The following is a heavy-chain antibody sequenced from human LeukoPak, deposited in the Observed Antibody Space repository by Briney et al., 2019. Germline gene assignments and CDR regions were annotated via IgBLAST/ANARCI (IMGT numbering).Heavy chain of an antibody. Sequence: ASVKVSCKASGYTFTSYGISWVRQAPGQGLEWMGWISAYNGNTNYAQKLQGRVTMTTDTSTSTAYMELRSLRSDDTAVYYCARVPGTIFGVVITPYFDYWGQGTLVTVSS. D-gene: IGHD3-3*01. V-gene: IGHV1-18*01. CDR1: GYTFTSYG. J-gene: IGHJ4*02. CDR3: ARVPGTIFGVVITPYFDY. CDR2: ISAYNGNT.